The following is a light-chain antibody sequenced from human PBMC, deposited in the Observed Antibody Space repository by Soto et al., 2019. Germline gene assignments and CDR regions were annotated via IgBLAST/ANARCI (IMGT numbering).Light chain of an antibody. J-gene: IGLJ1*01. CDR1: SSNIGSNT. Sequence: QSVLTQSPSASGTPGQRVTISCSGSSSNIGSNTVNWYQQLPGMAPRLLIYRDIQRPSGVPDRFSGSKSGTSASLGITGFQTGDEADYYCGSWDSSLSAYVFGTGTKVTVL. CDR2: RDI. V-gene: IGLV1-44*01. CDR3: GSWDSSLSAYV.